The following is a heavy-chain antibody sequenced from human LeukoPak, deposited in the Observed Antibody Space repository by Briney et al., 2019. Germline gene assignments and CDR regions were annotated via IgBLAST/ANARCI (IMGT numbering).Heavy chain of an antibody. CDR3: ARAGYCSSTSCYHQPNNWLDP. J-gene: IGHJ5*02. CDR1: GYTFTSYG. V-gene: IGHV1-18*01. CDR2: ISAYNGNT. D-gene: IGHD2-2*01. Sequence: ASVKVSCKASGYTFTSYGISWVRQAPGQGLEWMGWISAYNGNTNYAQKLQGRVTMTTDTSTSTAYMELRSLRSDDTAVYYCARAGYCSSTSCYHQPNNWLDPWGQGTLVTVSS.